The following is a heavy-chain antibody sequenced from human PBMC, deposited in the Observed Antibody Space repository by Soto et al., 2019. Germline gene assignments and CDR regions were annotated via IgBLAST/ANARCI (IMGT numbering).Heavy chain of an antibody. CDR2: IYYSGST. D-gene: IGHD3-22*01. Sequence: PSETLSLTCTVSGGSIGSYHWGWIRQPPGKGLEWIGYIYYSGSTNYNPSLKRRVTISVDMSKNQFSLKLSSVTAADTGVYYCARVKQYYDTSGRAYYFDHWGQGALVTVSS. CDR3: ARVKQYYDTSGRAYYFDH. J-gene: IGHJ4*02. V-gene: IGHV4-59*01. CDR1: GGSIGSYH.